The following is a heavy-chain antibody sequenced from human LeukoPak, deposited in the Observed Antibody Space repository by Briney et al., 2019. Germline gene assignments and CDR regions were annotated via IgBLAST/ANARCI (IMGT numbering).Heavy chain of an antibody. V-gene: IGHV4-39*07. CDR3: ARSASSSGWSNWFDP. D-gene: IGHD6-19*01. Sequence: PSETLSLTCTVSGGSISSSSYYWGWIRQPPGKGLEWIGSIYHSGSTYYNPSLKSRVTISVDTSKNQFSLKLSSVTAADTAVYYCARSASSSGWSNWFDPWGQGTLVTVSS. CDR1: GGSISSSSYY. CDR2: IYHSGST. J-gene: IGHJ5*02.